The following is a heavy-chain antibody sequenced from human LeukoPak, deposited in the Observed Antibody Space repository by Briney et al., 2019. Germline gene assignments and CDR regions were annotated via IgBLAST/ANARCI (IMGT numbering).Heavy chain of an antibody. D-gene: IGHD2-2*01. CDR2: ITTGTIA. V-gene: IGHV3-23*01. CDR3: AKGVPGSLVVVPAARALDY. Sequence: GGSLRLSCTTSGFTFSNYAFSWVRQAPGEGLDWVSAITTGTIAYYGDSVKGRFTISRDNSKNTLYLQMNSLRAEDTAVYYCAKGVPGSLVVVPAARALDYWGQGTLVTVSS. CDR1: GFTFSNYA. J-gene: IGHJ4*02.